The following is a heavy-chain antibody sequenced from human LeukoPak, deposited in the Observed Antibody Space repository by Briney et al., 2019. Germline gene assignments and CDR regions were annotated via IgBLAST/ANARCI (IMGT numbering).Heavy chain of an antibody. Sequence: ASVKVSCKASGYTFRNYGISWVRQAPGQGLEWMGWISAYNGDTHYAQELQGRVTMTTDTSTSTAYMELRSLRSDDTAVYYCARDPSNTSGYQIYFDYWGQGTLVTVSS. CDR3: ARDPSNTSGYQIYFDY. D-gene: IGHD3-3*01. J-gene: IGHJ4*02. CDR2: ISAYNGDT. V-gene: IGHV1-18*01. CDR1: GYTFRNYG.